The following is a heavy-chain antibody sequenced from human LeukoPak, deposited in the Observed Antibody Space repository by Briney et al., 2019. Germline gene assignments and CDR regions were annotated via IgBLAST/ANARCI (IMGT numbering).Heavy chain of an antibody. CDR1: GGSISSYY. V-gene: IGHV4-4*07. Sequence: PSETLSLTCTVSGGSISSYYWSWIRQPAGKGLEWIGRIYTSGSTNYNPSLKSRVTISVDKSKNQFSLKLSSVTAADTAVYYCARDRIVKSNYKGWFDPWGQGTLVTVSS. CDR3: ARDRIVKSNYKGWFDP. CDR2: IYTSGST. J-gene: IGHJ5*02. D-gene: IGHD4-11*01.